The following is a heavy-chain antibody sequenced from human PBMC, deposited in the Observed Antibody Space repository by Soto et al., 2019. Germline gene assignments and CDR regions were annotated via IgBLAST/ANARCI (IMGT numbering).Heavy chain of an antibody. J-gene: IGHJ6*02. Sequence: EVQLVETGGGLIQPGGSLRLSCAASGFTVSNNWMSWVRQAPGKGLEWASLIYSGGSAFYTDSVKGRFFISKDNSKNTLYLQMNTLRVEDTAVYYCAFITTPVRWGQGTTVTVSS. CDR2: IYSGGSA. V-gene: IGHV3-53*02. D-gene: IGHD1-1*01. CDR1: GFTVSNNW. CDR3: AFITTPVR.